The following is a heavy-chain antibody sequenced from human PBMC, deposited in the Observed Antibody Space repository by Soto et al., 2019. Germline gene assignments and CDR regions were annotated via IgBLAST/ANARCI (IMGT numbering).Heavy chain of an antibody. CDR3: AKDSRSLPQGWFDP. CDR2: ISGSGAYS. Sequence: EVQLLESGGGLVQPGESLRLSCAASGFTFSSYAMTWVRQAPGKGLEWVSSISGSGAYSYFADSVKGRFTISRDNSKDLLYLRTSSLRVEDTAIYYCAKDSRSLPQGWFDPWGQGTLVTVSS. J-gene: IGHJ5*02. V-gene: IGHV3-23*01. D-gene: IGHD2-15*01. CDR1: GFTFSSYA.